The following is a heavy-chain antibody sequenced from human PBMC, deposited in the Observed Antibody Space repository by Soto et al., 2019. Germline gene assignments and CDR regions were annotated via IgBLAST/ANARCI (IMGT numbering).Heavy chain of an antibody. V-gene: IGHV4-34*01. CDR2: INHSGST. Sequence: QVQLQQWGAGLLKPSETLSLTCAVYGGSFSGYYWSWIRQPPGKGLEWIGEINHSGSTNYNPSLKSRVTISVDTSKNQFSLKLSSVTAADTAVYYCARVRFLSGSYSFPSPFDYWGQGTLVTVSS. CDR1: GGSFSGYY. D-gene: IGHD3-10*01. CDR3: ARVRFLSGSYSFPSPFDY. J-gene: IGHJ4*02.